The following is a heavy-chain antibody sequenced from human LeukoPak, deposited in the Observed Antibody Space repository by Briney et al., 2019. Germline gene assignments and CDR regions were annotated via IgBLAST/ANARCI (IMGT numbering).Heavy chain of an antibody. CDR3: AKAHDYGDYFDY. J-gene: IGHJ4*02. CDR1: GFTFDDYA. Sequence: PGGSLRLSCAASGFTFDDYAMHWVRQAPGKGLEWVSGISWNSGSIGYADSVKGRFTISRDNAKNSLYLQMNSLRAEDTALYYCAKAHDYGDYFDYWGQGTLVTVPS. V-gene: IGHV3-9*01. CDR2: ISWNSGSI. D-gene: IGHD4-17*01.